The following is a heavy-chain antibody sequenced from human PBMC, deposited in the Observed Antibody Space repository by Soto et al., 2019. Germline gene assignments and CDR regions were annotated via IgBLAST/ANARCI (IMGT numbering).Heavy chain of an antibody. CDR2: IYYSGST. CDR3: AVVTAIRGAFDI. V-gene: IGHV4-39*01. Sequence: PSETLSLTCTVSGGSISSSSYYWGWIRQPPGKGLEWIGSIYYSGSTYYNPSLKSRVTISVDTSKNQFSLKLSSVTAADTAVYYCAVVTAIRGAFDIWGQGTMVTV. D-gene: IGHD2-21*02. CDR1: GGSISSSSYY. J-gene: IGHJ3*02.